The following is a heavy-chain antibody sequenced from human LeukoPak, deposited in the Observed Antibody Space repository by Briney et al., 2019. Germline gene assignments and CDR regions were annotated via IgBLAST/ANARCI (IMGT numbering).Heavy chain of an antibody. J-gene: IGHJ5*02. D-gene: IGHD2-2*01. CDR1: GASLTNADYY. V-gene: IGHV4-31*03. CDR2: IYFSVST. Sequence: SETLSLTCTVSGASLTNADYYWSWIRHHPGRGLEWIGYIYFSVSTYYNPTLKSRASVSVDTSKSQFSLRLTSVTAADTAVYYCARRAHFSNWFDPWGQGTLVIVSS. CDR3: ARRAHFSNWFDP.